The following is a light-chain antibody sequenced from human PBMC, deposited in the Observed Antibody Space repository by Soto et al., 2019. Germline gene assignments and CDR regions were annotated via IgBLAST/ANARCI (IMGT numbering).Light chain of an antibody. J-gene: IGKJ5*01. V-gene: IGKV3-15*01. CDR3: QQRNSWPPTFT. Sequence: EIVMTQSPATLSVSPGERATFSCRASQSVSSNLAWYQQKPGQAPRLLIYGASIRATGIPARFSGSGSGTEFTLTISTLQSEDFAVYYCQQRNSWPPTFTFGQGTRLEIK. CDR1: QSVSSN. CDR2: GAS.